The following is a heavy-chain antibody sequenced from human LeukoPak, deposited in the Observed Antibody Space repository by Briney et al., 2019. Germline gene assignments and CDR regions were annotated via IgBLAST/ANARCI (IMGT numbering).Heavy chain of an antibody. Sequence: SETLSLTCTVSGGSISGYSWSWTRQPPGRGLEWIGYIYYSGSINYNPSLKSRVTISVDPSKNQFSLKLTSVTAADTAVYFCARDAESYASGSYTPFDYWGQGTLVTVSS. CDR2: IYYSGSI. CDR3: ARDAESYASGSYTPFDY. D-gene: IGHD3-10*01. CDR1: GGSISGYS. V-gene: IGHV4-59*01. J-gene: IGHJ4*02.